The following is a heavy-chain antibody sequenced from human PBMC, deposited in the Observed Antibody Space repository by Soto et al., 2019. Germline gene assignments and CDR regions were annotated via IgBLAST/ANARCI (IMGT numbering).Heavy chain of an antibody. Sequence: QVPLVQSGAEVRKPGSSVKVSCKISGGTFTNYVISWLRQAPGQGLEWMGGLIPIFGAANLAQKSQDRVTITADESTSTVNMELSSLTSEDTAVYYCARGRSSPNFDPWGQGTLVTVSS. CDR1: GGTFTNYV. V-gene: IGHV1-69*01. D-gene: IGHD6-6*01. CDR3: ARGRSSPNFDP. CDR2: LIPIFGAA. J-gene: IGHJ5*02.